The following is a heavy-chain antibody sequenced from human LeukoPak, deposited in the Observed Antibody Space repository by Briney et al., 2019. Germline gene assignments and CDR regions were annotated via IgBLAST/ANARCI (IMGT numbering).Heavy chain of an antibody. CDR2: IASKTDGGTT. V-gene: IGHV3-15*04. CDR1: GLTVTNAW. Sequence: PGGSLRLSCAASGLTVTNAWMNWVRQAPGKGLEWVGRIASKTDGGTTDYAAPVKGRFTISRDDSKNTLYLQMNSLKTEDTAVYYCTTADSSGRFLIDYWGQGTLVTVSS. CDR3: TTADSSGRFLIDY. D-gene: IGHD3-22*01. J-gene: IGHJ4*02.